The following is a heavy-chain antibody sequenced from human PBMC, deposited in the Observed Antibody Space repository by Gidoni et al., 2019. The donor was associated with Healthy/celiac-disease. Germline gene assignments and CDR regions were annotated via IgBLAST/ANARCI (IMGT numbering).Heavy chain of an antibody. CDR3: ARDAEWPNSYGMDV. CDR1: GFTFSSYC. CDR2: IKQDGSGK. Sequence: EVQLVESGGGLVQPGGSLRLSCAASGFTFSSYCMSWVRQAPGKGVEWVANIKQDGSGKYYVDSVKGRFTISRDNAKNSLYLQMNSLRAEDTAVYYCARDAEWPNSYGMDVWGQGTTVTVSS. D-gene: IGHD3-3*01. J-gene: IGHJ6*02. V-gene: IGHV3-7*01.